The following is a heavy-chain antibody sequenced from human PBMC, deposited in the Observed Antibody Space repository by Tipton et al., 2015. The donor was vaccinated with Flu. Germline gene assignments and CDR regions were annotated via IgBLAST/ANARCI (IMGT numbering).Heavy chain of an antibody. V-gene: IGHV5-51*01. CDR2: IYPGDSDT. CDR1: GYSFTSYW. D-gene: IGHD3-22*01. Sequence: QLVQSGAEVKKPGESLKTSCKGSGYSFTSYWIGWVRQMPGKGLEWMGIIYPGDSDTRYSPSFQGQVTISADKSISTAYLQWSSRKASDTAMYYCARRYYYDSSGWDPWGQGTLVTVSS. CDR3: ARRYYYDSSGWDP. J-gene: IGHJ5*02.